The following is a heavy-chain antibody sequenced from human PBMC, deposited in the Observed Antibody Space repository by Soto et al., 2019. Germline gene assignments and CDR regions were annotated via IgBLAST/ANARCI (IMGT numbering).Heavy chain of an antibody. CDR2: IRSKANSYAT. CDR1: GFTFSGSA. J-gene: IGHJ4*02. D-gene: IGHD3-3*01. V-gene: IGHV3-73*01. CDR3: TRDRYIEYYDFWSGYFPGKTPDY. Sequence: LRLSCAASGFTFSGSAMHWVRQASGKGLEWVGRIRSKANSYATAYAASVKGRFTISRDDSKNTAYLQMNNLKTEDTAVYYCTRDRYIEYYDFWSGYFPGKTPDYWGQGTLVTVSS.